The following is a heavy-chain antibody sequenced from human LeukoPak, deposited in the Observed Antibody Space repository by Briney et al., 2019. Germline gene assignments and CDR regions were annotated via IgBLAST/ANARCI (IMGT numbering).Heavy chain of an antibody. Sequence: SETLFLTCTVSGYSISSGYYWGWIRQPPGKGLEWIGSIYHSGSTYYNPSLKSRVTISVDRSKNQFSLKLSSVTAADTAVYYCAGVAGYCSSTSCYTSEDYWGQGTLVTVSS. CDR1: GYSISSGYY. D-gene: IGHD2-2*02. V-gene: IGHV4-38-2*02. J-gene: IGHJ4*02. CDR2: IYHSGST. CDR3: AGVAGYCSSTSCYTSEDY.